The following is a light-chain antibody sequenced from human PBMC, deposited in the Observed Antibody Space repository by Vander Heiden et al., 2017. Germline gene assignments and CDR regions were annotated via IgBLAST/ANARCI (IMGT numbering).Light chain of an antibody. CDR3: SSYTSSDTVL. CDR1: SRDLGGYTF. Sequence: QSALTQPASVSGSPGPSIAISCTGTSRDLGGYTFVSWYQQHPGNAPNLLIHDGSDRPAGVANRFSGSKSGNTASLTISGRQEEDEADYYCSSYTSSDTVLFGGGTKLTVL. V-gene: IGLV2-14*01. J-gene: IGLJ2*01. CDR2: DGS.